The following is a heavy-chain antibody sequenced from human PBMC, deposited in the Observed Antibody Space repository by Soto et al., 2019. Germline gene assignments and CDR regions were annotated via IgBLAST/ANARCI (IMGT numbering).Heavy chain of an antibody. J-gene: IGHJ5*02. Sequence: QVQLQESGPGLVKPSETLSLTCSVSGGSIKRYYWSWIRQPPGKGLEWIGYIYYSGTTNYNPSLKSRVTMSVDTSKNQFFLKLSSVTAADSAVYYCARYRGSYSYIWFDPWGQGTLVTVSS. CDR1: GGSIKRYY. CDR2: IYYSGTT. CDR3: ARYRGSYSYIWFDP. V-gene: IGHV4-59*01. D-gene: IGHD1-26*01.